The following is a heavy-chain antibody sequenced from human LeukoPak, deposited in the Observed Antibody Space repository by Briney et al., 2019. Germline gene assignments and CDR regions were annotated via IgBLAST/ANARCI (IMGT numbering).Heavy chain of an antibody. J-gene: IGHJ3*02. V-gene: IGHV3-7*01. Sequence: GGSLRLSCAASGFTFSSYWMSWVRQAPGKGLEWVANIKQDGSEKYYVDSVKGRFTISRDNAKNSLYLQMNSLRAEDTAVYYCARDNDFWSGYPRDAFDIWGQGTMVTVSS. D-gene: IGHD3-3*01. CDR1: GFTFSSYW. CDR2: IKQDGSEK. CDR3: ARDNDFWSGYPRDAFDI.